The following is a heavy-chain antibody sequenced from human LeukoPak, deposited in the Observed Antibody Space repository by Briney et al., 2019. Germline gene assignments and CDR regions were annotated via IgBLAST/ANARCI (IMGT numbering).Heavy chain of an antibody. V-gene: IGHV4-59*01. CDR1: GGAISSYY. Sequence: SETLSLTCIVSGGAISSYYWSWIRQPPGKRLEWIGYVYYSGNTNYNPSLKSRVTITIDTSKNQFSLKLSSVTAADTAVYYCARVGNGHFDYWGQGTLVTVSS. J-gene: IGHJ4*02. D-gene: IGHD2-8*01. CDR3: ARVGNGHFDY. CDR2: VYYSGNT.